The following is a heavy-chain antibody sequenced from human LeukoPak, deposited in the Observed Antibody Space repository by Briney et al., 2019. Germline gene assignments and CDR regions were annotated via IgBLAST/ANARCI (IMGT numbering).Heavy chain of an antibody. D-gene: IGHD6-19*01. CDR2: IYAEGST. J-gene: IGHJ6*03. V-gene: IGHV3-66*01. CDR3: AKGSSGWYDYYYYMDV. Sequence: GGSLRLSCVSSGLSISNNYMTWVRQAPGKGLEWVSIIYAEGSTFYADAVKGRFTISRDSSKNTLYLQMNSLRAEDTAVYYCAKGSSGWYDYYYYMDVWGKGTTVTISS. CDR1: GLSISNNY.